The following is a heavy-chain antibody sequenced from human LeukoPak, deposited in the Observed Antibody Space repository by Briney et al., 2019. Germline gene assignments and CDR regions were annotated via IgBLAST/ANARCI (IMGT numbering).Heavy chain of an antibody. D-gene: IGHD3-10*01. CDR2: ISGSGGST. J-gene: IGHJ5*02. Sequence: GGSLRLSCAASGFRFSSYAMSWVRQAPGKGLEWVSGISGSGGSTYYADSVKGRFTISRDNSKNTLHLQMNSLRAEDTAVYHCAKGSGSGTRNWFDPWGQGTLVTVSS. CDR1: GFRFSSYA. V-gene: IGHV3-23*01. CDR3: AKGSGSGTRNWFDP.